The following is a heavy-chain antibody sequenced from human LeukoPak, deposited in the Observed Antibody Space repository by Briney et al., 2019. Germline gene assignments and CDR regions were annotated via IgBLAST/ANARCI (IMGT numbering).Heavy chain of an antibody. CDR1: GFTFSGSA. J-gene: IGHJ6*03. CDR2: IRSKANSYAT. Sequence: GGSLSLSCAASGFTFSGSAMHWVRQASGKGLEWVGRIRSKANSYATAYAASVKGRFTISRDDSKNTAYLQMNSLKTEDTAVYYCTRHGSGSSYYYYYYMDVWGKGTTVTVSS. D-gene: IGHD3-10*01. V-gene: IGHV3-73*01. CDR3: TRHGSGSSYYYYYYMDV.